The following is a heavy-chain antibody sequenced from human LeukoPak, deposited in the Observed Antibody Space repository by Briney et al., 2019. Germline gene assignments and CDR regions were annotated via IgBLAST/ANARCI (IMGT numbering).Heavy chain of an antibody. Sequence: PGGSLRLSCAASGFTFRSYSMNWVRQAPGKGLEWVSSISSSSSYIFYADSVKDRFTISRDSAKNSLYLQMNSLRAEDTAVYYCARVGLVRTYGMDVWGQGTTVTVSS. CDR3: ARVGLVRTYGMDV. D-gene: IGHD2-21*01. J-gene: IGHJ6*02. CDR1: GFTFRSYS. V-gene: IGHV3-21*01. CDR2: ISSSSSYI.